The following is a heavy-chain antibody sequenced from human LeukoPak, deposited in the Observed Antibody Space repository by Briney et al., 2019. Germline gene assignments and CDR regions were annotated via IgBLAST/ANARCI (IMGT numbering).Heavy chain of an antibody. CDR1: GFTFSSYW. J-gene: IGHJ4*02. Sequence: GGSLRLSCAASGFTFSSYWMSWVRQAPGKGLEWVADINQDGSENTYVGSMRGRFTISRDNAKNSLYLQMNSLRAEDTAVYYCASPSLATTATGGYWGQGTLVTVSS. D-gene: IGHD6-13*01. V-gene: IGHV3-7*01. CDR3: ASPSLATTATGGY. CDR2: INQDGSEN.